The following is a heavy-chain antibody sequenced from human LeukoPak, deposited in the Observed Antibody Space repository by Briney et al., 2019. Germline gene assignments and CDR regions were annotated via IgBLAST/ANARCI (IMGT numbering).Heavy chain of an antibody. V-gene: IGHV2-5*02. CDR3: AHSRNPGSYCGGDCYSHAFYI. Sequence: SGPTLVNPPQTLTLTCTFSGFSRPTGAVGVGWIRQPPGKALEWLTLLYWDDDKLYSPSLKNRLTITKDTSKNQVVLTMTNMDPVDTATYYCAHSRNPGSYCGGDCYSHAFYIWGQGTMVTVSS. CDR1: GFSRPTGAVG. CDR2: LYWDDDK. D-gene: IGHD2-21*02. J-gene: IGHJ3*02.